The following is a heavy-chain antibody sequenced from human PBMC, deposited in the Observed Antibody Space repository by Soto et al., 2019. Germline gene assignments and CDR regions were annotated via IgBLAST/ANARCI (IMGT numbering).Heavy chain of an antibody. V-gene: IGHV1-8*01. CDR2: MNPNSGRT. Sequence: ASVKVSCKASGYTFTSYDINWVRQAPGQGLEWMGWMNPNSGRTAYAQKFQGRVTMTRSTSISTAYMELSSLRSEDTAVYYCARPQDYLWVSPRTIESYAMDVWGQATTVTVSS. CDR1: GYTFTSYD. CDR3: ARPQDYLWVSPRTIESYAMDV. J-gene: IGHJ6*02. D-gene: IGHD3-16*01.